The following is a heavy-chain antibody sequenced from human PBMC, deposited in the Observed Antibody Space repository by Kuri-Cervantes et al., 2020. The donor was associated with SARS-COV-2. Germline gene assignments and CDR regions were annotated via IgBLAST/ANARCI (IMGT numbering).Heavy chain of an antibody. D-gene: IGHD3-16*01. J-gene: IGHJ4*02. CDR2: ISGGST. Sequence: GGSLRLSCAASGFTVSSNEMSWVRQAPGKGLEWVSSISGGSTYYADSRKGRFTISRDNAKNSLYLQMSSLRAEDTAVYYCARVNFMGGPSIGYWGQGTLVTVSS. V-gene: IGHV3-38-3*01. CDR3: ARVNFMGGPSIGY. CDR1: GFTVSSNE.